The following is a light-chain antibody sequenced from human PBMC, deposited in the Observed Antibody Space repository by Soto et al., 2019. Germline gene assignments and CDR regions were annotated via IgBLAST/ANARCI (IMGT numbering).Light chain of an antibody. Sequence: ELVLTQSPGTLSLSPGERATLSCRASQRVSSSYLAWHQQRPGQAPSLLIYGASSRATGIPDRFSGSGSGTDFPITSSRLEPEDFAVYYCQQYGNSLTFGPGTKVDVK. CDR3: QQYGNSLT. J-gene: IGKJ3*01. CDR1: QRVSSSY. CDR2: GAS. V-gene: IGKV3-20*01.